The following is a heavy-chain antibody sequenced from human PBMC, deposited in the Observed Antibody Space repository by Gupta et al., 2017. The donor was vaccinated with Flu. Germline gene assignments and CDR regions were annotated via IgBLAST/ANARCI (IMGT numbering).Heavy chain of an antibody. J-gene: IGHJ5*02. CDR3: ARAPLYIVVVPAAISSPNYNWFDP. V-gene: IGHV4-34*01. Sequence: TPGKGLEWIGEINHSGSTNYNPSLKSRVTISVDTSKNQFSLKLSSVTAADTAVYYCARAPLYIVVVPAAISSPNYNWFDPWGQGTLVTVSS. CDR2: INHSGST. D-gene: IGHD2-2*01.